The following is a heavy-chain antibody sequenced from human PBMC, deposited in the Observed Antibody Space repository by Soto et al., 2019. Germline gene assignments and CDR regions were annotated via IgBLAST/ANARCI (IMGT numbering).Heavy chain of an antibody. Sequence: GGSLRLSCAASGFTFSSYAMSWVRQAPGKGLEWVSAISGSGGSTYYADSVKGRFTISXDGXXXXXXXXXXXXXXEDXXXXXXXXXXXXXXXXSGGTCYSYYYYMDVWGKGTTVTVSS. CDR2: ISGSGGST. CDR1: GFTFSSYA. CDR3: XXXXXXXXXXSGGTCYSYYYYMDV. V-gene: IGHV3-23*01. D-gene: IGHD2-15*01. J-gene: IGHJ6*03.